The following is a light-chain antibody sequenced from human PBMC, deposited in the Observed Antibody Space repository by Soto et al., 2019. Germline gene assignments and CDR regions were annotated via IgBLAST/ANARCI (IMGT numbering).Light chain of an antibody. CDR3: QHRSNWLGT. CDR2: DAS. V-gene: IGKV3-11*01. CDR1: QSVGGF. J-gene: IGKJ3*01. Sequence: EIVLTQSPATLSLSPGERATLSCRASQSVGGFLAWYQQRSGQAPRLLIYDASKRAPGIPARFSGSGSGTDFTLTICSLEPADFAVYYWQHRSNWLGTFGPGTKVDIK.